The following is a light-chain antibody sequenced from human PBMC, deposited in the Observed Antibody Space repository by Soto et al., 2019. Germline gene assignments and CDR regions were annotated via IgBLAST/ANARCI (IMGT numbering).Light chain of an antibody. CDR3: QLYGDSPDWM. V-gene: IGKV3-20*01. J-gene: IGKJ1*01. CDR1: QNIDSSS. Sequence: EIVLTQSPGTLSLSPGERATLSCRASQNIDSSSLAWYQQTPGQAPRLLIYGSSSRATGISDRFSGSGSGTDFTLTISRLEPEDFAVYYCQLYGDSPDWMFGQGTKVEIK. CDR2: GSS.